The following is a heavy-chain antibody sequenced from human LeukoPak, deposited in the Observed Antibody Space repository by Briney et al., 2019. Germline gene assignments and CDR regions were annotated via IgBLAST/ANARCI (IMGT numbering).Heavy chain of an antibody. Sequence: SETLSLTCAVYGGSFSGYYWSWIRQPPGKGLEWIGEINHSGSTNYNPSLKSRVTISVDTSKNQFSLKLSSVTAADTAVYYCARRQLWLKSFDYWGQGTLVTVSS. V-gene: IGHV4-34*01. CDR2: INHSGST. CDR1: GGSFSGYY. CDR3: ARRQLWLKSFDY. J-gene: IGHJ4*02. D-gene: IGHD5-18*01.